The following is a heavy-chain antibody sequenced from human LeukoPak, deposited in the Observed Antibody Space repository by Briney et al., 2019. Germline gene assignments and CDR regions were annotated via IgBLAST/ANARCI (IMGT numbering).Heavy chain of an antibody. D-gene: IGHD6-19*01. J-gene: IGHJ4*02. Sequence: GGSLRLSCAASGFTFSSYGMNWVRQAPGKGLEWVASIRSDGSDKKYADSVKGQFTVSRDNSKSTLNLQMNSLRPEDTAVYYCAKSQVTGWYDFDYWGQGTLVIVSS. V-gene: IGHV3-30*02. CDR2: IRSDGSDK. CDR3: AKSQVTGWYDFDY. CDR1: GFTFSSYG.